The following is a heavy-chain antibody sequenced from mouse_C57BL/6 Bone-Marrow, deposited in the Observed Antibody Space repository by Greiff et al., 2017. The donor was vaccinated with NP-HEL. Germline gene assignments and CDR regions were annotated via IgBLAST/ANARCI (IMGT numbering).Heavy chain of an antibody. J-gene: IGHJ1*03. V-gene: IGHV1-52*01. Sequence: VQLQQPGAELVRPGSSVKLSCKASGYTFTSYWMHWVKQRPIQGLEWIGNIDPSDSETHYNQKFKDKATLTVDKSSSTAYMQLSSLTSEDSAVYYCASSSYPDWYFDVWGKGTTVTVSS. CDR1: GYTFTSYW. CDR2: IDPSDSET. CDR3: ASSSYPDWYFDV. D-gene: IGHD1-1*01.